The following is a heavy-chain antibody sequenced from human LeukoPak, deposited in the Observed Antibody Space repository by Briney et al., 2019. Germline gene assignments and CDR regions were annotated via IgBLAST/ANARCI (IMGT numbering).Heavy chain of an antibody. J-gene: IGHJ4*02. CDR1: GFTVSSNY. Sequence: GGPLRLSCAASGFTVSSNYMSWVRQAPGKGLEWVSNIYSGGSTYYADSVKGRFTISRDNSKNTLYLQMNSLRAEDTAVYYCARVDSSGYYDYWGQGTLVTVSS. CDR3: ARVDSSGYYDY. V-gene: IGHV3-53*01. CDR2: IYSGGST. D-gene: IGHD3-22*01.